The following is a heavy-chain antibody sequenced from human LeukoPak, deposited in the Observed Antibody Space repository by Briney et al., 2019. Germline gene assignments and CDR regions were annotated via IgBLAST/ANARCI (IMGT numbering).Heavy chain of an antibody. CDR2: IFYNGTDK. V-gene: IGHV3-30*06. J-gene: IGHJ3*02. CDR1: GFIFRTYA. Sequence: GGSLRLSCAASGFIFRTYAMNWVRQAPGKGLEWVAFIFYNGTDKYADSVKGRFTISRDNSKSTLYLLMNSLRAEDTAVYYCASENDAFDIWGPGTVVTVSS. CDR3: ASENDAFDI.